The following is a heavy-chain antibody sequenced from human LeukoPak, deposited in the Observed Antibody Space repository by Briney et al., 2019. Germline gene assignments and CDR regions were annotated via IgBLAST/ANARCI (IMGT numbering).Heavy chain of an antibody. J-gene: IGHJ4*02. CDR3: ARLTYGDRYFDY. Sequence: ASVTVSCKASGYTFTIYGISWVRQAPGQGREGMGWISAYNGNTNYAQKLQGRVTMTTDTSTSTAYMELRSLRSDDTAVYYCARLTYGDRYFDYWGQGTLVTVSS. CDR1: GYTFTIYG. CDR2: ISAYNGNT. D-gene: IGHD4-17*01. V-gene: IGHV1-18*01.